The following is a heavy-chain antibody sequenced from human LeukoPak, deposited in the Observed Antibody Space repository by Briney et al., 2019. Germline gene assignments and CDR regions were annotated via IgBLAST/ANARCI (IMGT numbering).Heavy chain of an antibody. CDR2: IYHSGSI. CDR1: GGSISSSHW. V-gene: IGHV4-4*02. Sequence: SGTLSLTCTVSGGSISSSHWGSWVRQPPGKGLEWIGEIYHSGSINYNPSLKSRVTISIDKSKNQFSLKLSSVTAADTAVYYCASLYGSSWPPFDYWGQGTLVTVSS. D-gene: IGHD6-13*01. CDR3: ASLYGSSWPPFDY. J-gene: IGHJ4*02.